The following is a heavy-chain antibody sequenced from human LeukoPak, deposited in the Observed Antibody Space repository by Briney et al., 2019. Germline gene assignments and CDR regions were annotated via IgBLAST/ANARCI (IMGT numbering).Heavy chain of an antibody. CDR2: INPNSGGT. V-gene: IGHV1-2*06. CDR3: ARLGYCTNGVCYGGYYYYYMDV. J-gene: IGHJ6*03. D-gene: IGHD2-8*01. Sequence: ASVKVSCKASGHTFTGYYMHWVRQAPGQGLEWMGRINPNSGGTNYAQKFQGRVTMTRDTSISTAYMELSRLRSDDTAVYYCARLGYCTNGVCYGGYYYYYMDVWGKGTTVTVSS. CDR1: GHTFTGYY.